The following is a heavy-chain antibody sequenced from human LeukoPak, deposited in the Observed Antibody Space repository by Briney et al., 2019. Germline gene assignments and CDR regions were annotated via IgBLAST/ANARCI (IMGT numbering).Heavy chain of an antibody. Sequence: SGTLSLTCTVSGGSISSYYWSWIRQHPGKGLECVGYVFYSGSSNYNPSLKSRVTISVDMSKNQFSLKLTSVTAADTAVYYCAREVGDYVGVFDYWGQGTRVSVSS. CDR2: VFYSGSS. CDR3: AREVGDYVGVFDY. CDR1: GGSISSYY. J-gene: IGHJ4*02. V-gene: IGHV4-59*01. D-gene: IGHD4-17*01.